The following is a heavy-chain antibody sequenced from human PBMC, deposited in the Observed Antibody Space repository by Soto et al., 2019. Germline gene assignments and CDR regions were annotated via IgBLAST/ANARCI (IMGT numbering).Heavy chain of an antibody. CDR2: ISYDGSNK. J-gene: IGHJ6*02. D-gene: IGHD6-19*01. V-gene: IGHV3-30-3*01. CDR3: ASESSGLHEVYYYYGMDV. CDR1: GFTFSSYA. Sequence: QVHLVASGGGVVQPGRSLRLSCAAYGFTFSSYAMHWVRQAPGKGLEWVAVISYDGSNKYYADSVKGRFTISRDNSKNTLYLQMNSLRAEDTAVYYCASESSGLHEVYYYYGMDVWGQGTTVTVSS.